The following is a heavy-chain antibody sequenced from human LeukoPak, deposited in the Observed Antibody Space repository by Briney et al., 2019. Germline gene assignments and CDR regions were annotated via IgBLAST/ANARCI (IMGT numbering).Heavy chain of an antibody. J-gene: IGHJ1*01. CDR1: GYTFTNYG. D-gene: IGHD4-17*01. CDR2: ISAYKGKT. V-gene: IGHV1-18*01. Sequence: ASVKVSCKASGYTFTNYGISWVRQAPGQGPEWMGWISAYKGKTNYAQTVQGRVTITTDTSTSTAYMELKSLRADDTAVYYCAIDDYGDYVSYFLHWGEGPLVIVSS. CDR3: AIDDYGDYVSYFLH.